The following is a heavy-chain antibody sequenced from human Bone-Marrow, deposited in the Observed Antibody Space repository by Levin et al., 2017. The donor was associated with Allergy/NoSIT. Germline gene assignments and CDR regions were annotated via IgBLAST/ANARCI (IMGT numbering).Heavy chain of an antibody. J-gene: IGHJ4*02. CDR1: GFIFTNFA. V-gene: IGHV3-23*01. D-gene: IGHD4-17*01. CDR2: ISGSGSSS. CDR3: AKDRDTATARGFDY. Sequence: GESLKISCAASGFIFTNFAMSWVRQAPGKGLEWVAAISGSGSSSYYAASVKGRLTVSRDNSKNTLYLQLNSLRAEDTALYFCAKDRDTATARGFDYWDQGTLVSVSS.